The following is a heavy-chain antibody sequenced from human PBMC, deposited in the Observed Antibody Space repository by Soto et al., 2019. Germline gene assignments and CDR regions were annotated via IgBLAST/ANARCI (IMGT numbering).Heavy chain of an antibody. Sequence: QVQLVESGGGVVQPGRSLRLSCAASGFTLSSYAVHWVRQAPCKGLEWVAVISYDGSNKYYADSVKGRFTISRDNSKNTPYLQMNSLRAEDTAVYYCARDLRELLVQYFDYWGQGTLVTVSS. CDR2: ISYDGSNK. CDR3: ARDLRELLVQYFDY. D-gene: IGHD3-10*01. CDR1: GFTLSSYA. V-gene: IGHV3-30-3*01. J-gene: IGHJ4*02.